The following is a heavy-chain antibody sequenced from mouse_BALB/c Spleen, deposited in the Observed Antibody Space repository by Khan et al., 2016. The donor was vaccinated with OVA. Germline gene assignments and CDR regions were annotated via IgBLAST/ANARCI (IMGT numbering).Heavy chain of an antibody. J-gene: IGHJ2*01. V-gene: IGHV3-2*02. Sequence: EVQLQESGPGLVKPSQSLSLTCTVTGYSITSDYAWYWIRQFPGNKLEWMGYISYSGNTKYNPPLKGRISITRDTSKNQFFLQLNSVTIEDTATYYCARVYGGDFDYWGQGTTLTVSS. CDR1: GYSITSDYA. CDR3: ARVYGGDFDY. D-gene: IGHD1-1*02. CDR2: ISYSGNT.